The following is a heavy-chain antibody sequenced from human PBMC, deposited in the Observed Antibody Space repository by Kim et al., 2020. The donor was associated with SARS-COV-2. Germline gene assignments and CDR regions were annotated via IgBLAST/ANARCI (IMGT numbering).Heavy chain of an antibody. V-gene: IGHV7-4-1*02. CDR3: AREGGYDFWSGNYNQTFSHLATRNYYFYCGMDV. CDR2: INTNTGNP. D-gene: IGHD3-3*01. J-gene: IGHJ6*01. Sequence: ASVKVPCKASGYTFTSYAMNWVRQAPGQGLEWMGWINTNTGNPTYAQGFTGRFVFSLDTSVSTAYLQISSLKTEDTAVYYCAREGGYDFWSGNYNQTFSHLATRNYYFYCGMDVRGQVTTVTVST. CDR1: GYTFTSYA.